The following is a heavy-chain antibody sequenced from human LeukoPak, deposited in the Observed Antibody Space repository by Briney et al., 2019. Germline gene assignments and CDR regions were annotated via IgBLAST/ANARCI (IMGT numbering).Heavy chain of an antibody. J-gene: IGHJ3*02. V-gene: IGHV4-59*01. CDR3: ARVGSGYDFWSGYYKVANAFDI. CDR2: IYYSGST. Sequence: PSETLSLTCTVSGGSISSYYWSWIRQPPGKGLEWIGYIYYSGSTNYNPSLKSRVTISVDTSKNQFSLKLSSVTAADTAVYYCARVGSGYDFWSGYYKVANAFDIWGQGTMVTVSS. D-gene: IGHD3-3*01. CDR1: GGSISSYY.